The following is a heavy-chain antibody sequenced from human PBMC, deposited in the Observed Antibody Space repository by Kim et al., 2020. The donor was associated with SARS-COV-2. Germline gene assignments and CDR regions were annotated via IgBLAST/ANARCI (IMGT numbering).Heavy chain of an antibody. D-gene: IGHD3-3*01. CDR2: ISSSGSTI. Sequence: GGSLRLSCAASGFTFSSYEMNWVRQALGKGLEWVSYISSSGSTIYYADSVKGRFTISRDNAKNSLYLQMNSLRAEDTAVYYCARGPDPYDFWSGYSEYYGMDVWGQGTTVTVSS. CDR3: ARGPDPYDFWSGYSEYYGMDV. V-gene: IGHV3-48*03. CDR1: GFTFSSYE. J-gene: IGHJ6*02.